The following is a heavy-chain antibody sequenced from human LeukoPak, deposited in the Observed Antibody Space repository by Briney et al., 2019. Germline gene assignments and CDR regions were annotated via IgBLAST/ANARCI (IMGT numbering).Heavy chain of an antibody. CDR1: GYSISSGYY. D-gene: IGHD6-13*01. CDR3: ARGDSSSWDIVGRYFDL. CDR2: INHSGST. V-gene: IGHV4-38-2*02. J-gene: IGHJ2*01. Sequence: SETLSLTCTVSGYSISSGYYWGWIRQPPGKGLEWIGEINHSGSTNYNPSLKSRVTISVDTSKNQFSLKLSSVTAADTAVYYCARGDSSSWDIVGRYFDLWGRGTLVTVSS.